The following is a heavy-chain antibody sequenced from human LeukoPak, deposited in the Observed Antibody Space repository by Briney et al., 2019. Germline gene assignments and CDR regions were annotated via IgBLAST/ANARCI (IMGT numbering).Heavy chain of an antibody. D-gene: IGHD3-10*01. CDR3: AKDNGSRSRYYYYGMDV. V-gene: IGHV3-9*01. Sequence: GGSLRLSCAASGFTFDDYAMHWVRQAPGKGLEWVSGISWNRGSIGYADSVKGRFTISRDNAKNSLYLQMNSLRAEDTALYYCAKDNGSRSRYYYYGMDVWGQGTTVTVSS. CDR2: ISWNRGSI. J-gene: IGHJ6*02. CDR1: GFTFDDYA.